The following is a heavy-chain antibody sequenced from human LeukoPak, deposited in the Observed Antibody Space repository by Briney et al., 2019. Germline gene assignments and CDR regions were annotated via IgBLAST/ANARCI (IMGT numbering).Heavy chain of an antibody. CDR1: GFTFSSYA. CDR3: ARRRTPYSYDLYWYFDL. D-gene: IGHD5-18*01. Sequence: GGSLRLSCAASGFTFSSYAMSWVRQAPGKGLEWVSAISGSGGSTYYADSVKGRFTISRDNSKNTLYLQMNSLRAEDTAVYYCARRRTPYSYDLYWYFDLWGRGTLVTVSS. J-gene: IGHJ2*01. CDR2: ISGSGGST. V-gene: IGHV3-23*01.